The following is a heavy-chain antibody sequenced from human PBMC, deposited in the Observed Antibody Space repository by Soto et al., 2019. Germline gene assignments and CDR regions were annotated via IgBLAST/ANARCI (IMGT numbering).Heavy chain of an antibody. V-gene: IGHV4-31*03. CDR2: TYYSGST. CDR3: AREAGYSSSYGMDV. D-gene: IGHD6-13*01. J-gene: IGHJ6*02. Sequence: TLSLTCTVSGGSISSGGYYWSWIRQHPGKGLEWIGYTYYSGSTYYNPSLKSRVTISVDTSKNQFSLKLSSVTAADTAVYYCAREAGYSSSYGMDVWGQGTTVTVSS. CDR1: GGSISSGGYY.